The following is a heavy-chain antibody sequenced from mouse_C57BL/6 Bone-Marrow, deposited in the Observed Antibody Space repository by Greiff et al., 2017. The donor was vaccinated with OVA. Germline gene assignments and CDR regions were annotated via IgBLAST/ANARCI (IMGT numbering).Heavy chain of an antibody. Sequence: EVQLQESGPGLVKPSQSLSLTCSVTGYSITSGYYWNWIRQFPGNKLEWMGYISYDGSNNYNPSLKNRISITRDTSKNQFFLKLNSVTTEDTATYYCARVEDYGSSPAYWGQGTLVTVSA. J-gene: IGHJ3*01. CDR3: ARVEDYGSSPAY. V-gene: IGHV3-6*01. CDR1: GYSITSGYY. CDR2: ISYDGSN. D-gene: IGHD1-1*01.